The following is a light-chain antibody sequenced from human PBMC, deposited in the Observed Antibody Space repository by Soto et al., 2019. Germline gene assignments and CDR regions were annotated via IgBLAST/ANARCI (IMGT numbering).Light chain of an antibody. CDR3: AAWDDSLSAWV. Sequence: QSVLTQPPSASGTPGQRVTISCSGSNSNIGRDFVYWFQQLPGTAPKLLTYTNNQRPSGVPDRFSGSKSGTSASLAISGLRSEDEADYCCAAWDDSLSAWVFGGGTQLTVL. V-gene: IGLV1-47*02. CDR2: TNN. CDR1: NSNIGRDF. J-gene: IGLJ3*02.